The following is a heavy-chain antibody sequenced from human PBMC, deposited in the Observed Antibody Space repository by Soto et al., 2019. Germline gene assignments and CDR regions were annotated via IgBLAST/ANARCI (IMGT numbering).Heavy chain of an antibody. V-gene: IGHV1-2*02. CDR1: GYTFTGYY. Sequence: QVQLVQSGAEVKKPGASVKVSCKASGYTFTGYYMHWVRQAPGQGLEWMGWINPNSGGTNYAQKFQGRVTMTRDTSISTAYMGMSRLRSDETAGYYCARDRPPRNIAAGQGQNWFDPWGQGTLVTVSS. J-gene: IGHJ5*02. D-gene: IGHD6-13*01. CDR2: INPNSGGT. CDR3: ARDRPPRNIAAGQGQNWFDP.